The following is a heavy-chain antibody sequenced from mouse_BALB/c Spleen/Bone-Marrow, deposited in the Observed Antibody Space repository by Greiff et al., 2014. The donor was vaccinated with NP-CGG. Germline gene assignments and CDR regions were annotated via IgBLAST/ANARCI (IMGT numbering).Heavy chain of an antibody. CDR3: ARYRYDWYFDV. CDR2: INPSSGYT. D-gene: IGHD2-14*01. V-gene: IGHV1-4*01. J-gene: IGHJ1*01. CDR1: GYTFTSYT. Sequence: QVHVKQSGAELARPGASVKMSCKASGYTFTSYTMHWVKQRPGHGLEWIGYINPSSGYTNYNQKFKDKATLTADKSSSTAYMQLSSLTSEDSAVYYCARYRYDWYFDVWGAGTTVTVSS.